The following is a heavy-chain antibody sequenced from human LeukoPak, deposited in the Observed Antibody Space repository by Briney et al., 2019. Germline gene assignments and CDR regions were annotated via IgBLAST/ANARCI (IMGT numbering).Heavy chain of an antibody. CDR1: GGSISSSSYY. J-gene: IGHJ4*02. Sequence: SETLSLTCTVSGGSISSSSYYWGWIRQPPGKGLEWIGSIYYSGSTYYNPSLKSRVTISVDTSKNQFSLKLSSVTAADTAVYYCARDHSTTGTPLDYWGQGTLVTVSS. CDR2: IYYSGST. CDR3: ARDHSTTGTPLDY. V-gene: IGHV4-39*07. D-gene: IGHD1-1*01.